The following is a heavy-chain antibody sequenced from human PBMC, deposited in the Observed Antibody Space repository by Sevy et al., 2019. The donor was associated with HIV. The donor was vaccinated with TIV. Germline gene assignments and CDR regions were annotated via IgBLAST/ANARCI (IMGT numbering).Heavy chain of an antibody. D-gene: IGHD3-16*02. CDR2: IYYSGST. Sequence: SETLSLTCTISGGSISSYYWSWIRQPPGKGLEWIGNIYYSGSTNYNPSLKSRVTISVDTSKKQFSLKLSSVTAADTAVYYCAKEIYDYVWGSYRFDYWGQGTLVTVSS. J-gene: IGHJ4*02. V-gene: IGHV4-59*12. CDR1: GGSISSYY. CDR3: AKEIYDYVWGSYRFDY.